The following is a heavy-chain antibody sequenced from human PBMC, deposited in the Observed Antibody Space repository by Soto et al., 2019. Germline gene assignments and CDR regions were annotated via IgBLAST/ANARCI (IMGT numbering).Heavy chain of an antibody. V-gene: IGHV4-59*13. Sequence: SETLSLTCIVSGLSITNNYWSWIRQPPGKGLEWIGYIYYTGSTNYNPSLKSRVTMSVDTSKNQFSLILASLTAADTAMYYCARANWYSEYWGQGTLVTVSS. D-gene: IGHD7-27*01. CDR3: ARANWYSEY. CDR2: IYYTGST. J-gene: IGHJ4*02. CDR1: GLSITNNY.